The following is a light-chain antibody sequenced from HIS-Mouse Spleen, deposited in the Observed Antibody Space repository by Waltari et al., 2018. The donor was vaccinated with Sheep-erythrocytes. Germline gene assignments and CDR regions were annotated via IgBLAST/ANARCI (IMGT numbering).Light chain of an antibody. CDR1: SSHGGCYNY. Sequence: QSALTQPRSVSGSPGQAVHISCTGTSSHGGCYNYVSWYQQHPGKAPQLMIYDVSKRPSGFPDRFSGSKSGNTASLTISGLQAEDEADYYCCSYAGSYNHVFATGTKVTVL. V-gene: IGLV2-11*01. CDR3: CSYAGSYNHV. J-gene: IGLJ1*01. CDR2: DVS.